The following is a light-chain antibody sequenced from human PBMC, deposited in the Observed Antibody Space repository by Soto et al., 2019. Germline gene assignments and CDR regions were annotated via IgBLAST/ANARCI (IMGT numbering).Light chain of an antibody. Sequence: DIQMTHSPSSLSASVGDIVTITCRASQTISGYLNWYQQKPGKAPELLIYDASTLESGVPSRFSGSGSGTEFTLTINSLQPDDFATYYSQQYNSYPWTFGQGTKVDIK. CDR3: QQYNSYPWT. CDR2: DAS. V-gene: IGKV1-5*01. J-gene: IGKJ1*01. CDR1: QTISGY.